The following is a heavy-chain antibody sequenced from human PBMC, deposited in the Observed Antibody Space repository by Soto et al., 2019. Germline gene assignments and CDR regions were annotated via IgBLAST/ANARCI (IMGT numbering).Heavy chain of an antibody. Sequence: GGSLRLSCAASGFSFSDHYMSWIRQAPGKGLEWVSYISSSTFYTNYADPVKGRFTISRDNAKNSLYLQMNSLRAEDTAVYYCATDDSSVLEYFDYWGQGILVTVSS. J-gene: IGHJ4*02. V-gene: IGHV3-11*06. CDR2: ISSSTFYT. D-gene: IGHD3-22*01. CDR1: GFSFSDHY. CDR3: ATDDSSVLEYFDY.